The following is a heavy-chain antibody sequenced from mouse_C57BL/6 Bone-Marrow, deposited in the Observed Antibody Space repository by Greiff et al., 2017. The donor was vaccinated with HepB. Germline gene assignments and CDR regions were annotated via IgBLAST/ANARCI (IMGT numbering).Heavy chain of an antibody. V-gene: IGHV5-6*01. J-gene: IGHJ2*01. CDR2: ISSGGSYT. CDR1: GFTFSSYG. CDR3: ASPDGSYDY. Sequence: EVKVVESGGDLVKPGGSLKLSCAASGFTFSSYGMSWVRQTPDKRLEWVATISSGGSYTYYPDSVKGRFTIARDNAKNTRYLQMSSLKSEDTAMYYCASPDGSYDYWGQGTTLTVSS. D-gene: IGHD2-3*01.